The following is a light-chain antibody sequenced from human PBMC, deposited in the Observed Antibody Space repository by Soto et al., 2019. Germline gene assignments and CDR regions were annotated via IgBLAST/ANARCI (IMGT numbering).Light chain of an antibody. V-gene: IGKV2-30*01. Sequence: DVVMTQSPLSLSVTLGQPASISCRSSQSLAYSDGNTYLSWFQQRPGQSPRRLIYKASNRDSGVPDRFSGSGSGTDFTLKISRVEAEDVGVYYCMQGTHWPPVTFGQGPKLEIK. CDR2: KAS. CDR3: MQGTHWPPVT. CDR1: QSLAYSDGNTY. J-gene: IGKJ2*01.